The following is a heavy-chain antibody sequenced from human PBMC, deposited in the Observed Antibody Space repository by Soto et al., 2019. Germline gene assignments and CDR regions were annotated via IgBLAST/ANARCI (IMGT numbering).Heavy chain of an antibody. V-gene: IGHV1-18*01. J-gene: IGHJ4*02. CDR2: ISGYNGDT. CDR1: GYTFNIYG. CDR3: ARDRHTPVYLDF. D-gene: IGHD3-16*02. Sequence: QVQLVQSGAEVKKPGASVKVSCKTSGYTFNIYGITWVRQAPGQGLEWMGWISGYNGDTSYPQNLQDRVTMTTDTSTSTAYMELRSLRSDDTAVYYCARDRHTPVYLDFWGQGTLVTVSS.